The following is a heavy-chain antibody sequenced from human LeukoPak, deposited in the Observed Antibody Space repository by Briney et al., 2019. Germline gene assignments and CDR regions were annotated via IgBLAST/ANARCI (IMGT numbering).Heavy chain of an antibody. CDR3: ARVLDYYGSGSYYRPWDYYYGMDV. D-gene: IGHD3-10*01. Sequence: PGGSLRLSCAASGFTFSSYSMNWVRQAPGKGLEWASSISSSSSYIYYADSVKGRFTISRDNAKNSLYLQMNSLRAEDTAVYYCARVLDYYGSGSYYRPWDYYYGMDVWGQGTTVTVSS. J-gene: IGHJ6*02. V-gene: IGHV3-21*01. CDR1: GFTFSSYS. CDR2: ISSSSSYI.